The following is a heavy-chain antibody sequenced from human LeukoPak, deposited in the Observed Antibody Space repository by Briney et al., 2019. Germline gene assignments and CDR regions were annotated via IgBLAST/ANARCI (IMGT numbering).Heavy chain of an antibody. Sequence: SVKVSCRASGNTFSSXXXXXXXXAXXXXXEXLGRIVPILEATKYSPHLEGRVTITXDKSTVTAYMELNSLRSDDTAVYYCAREGDVFGPFDSWGQGTRVTVSS. V-gene: IGHV1-69*08. D-gene: IGHD3-16*01. CDR2: IVPILEAT. CDR3: AREGDVFGPFDS. J-gene: IGHJ4*02. CDR1: GNTFSSXX.